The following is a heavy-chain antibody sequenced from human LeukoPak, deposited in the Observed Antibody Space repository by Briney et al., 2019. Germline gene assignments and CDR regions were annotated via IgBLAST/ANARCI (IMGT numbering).Heavy chain of an antibody. CDR3: AKSYDSSGYYVPSNFQH. CDR1: GFTFSSYA. V-gene: IGHV3-23*01. Sequence: PGGSLRLSCAASGFTFSSYAMNWVRQAPGKGLEWVSAISGSGGSTYYADSVKGGFTISRDNSKNTLYLQMNSLRAEDTALYYCAKSYDSSGYYVPSNFQHWGRGTLVTVSS. J-gene: IGHJ1*01. CDR2: ISGSGGST. D-gene: IGHD3-22*01.